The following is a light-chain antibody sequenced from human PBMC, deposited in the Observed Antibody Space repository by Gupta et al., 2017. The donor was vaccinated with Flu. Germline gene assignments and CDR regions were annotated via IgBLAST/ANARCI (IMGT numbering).Light chain of an antibody. Sequence: DIHITHSPSSLSAFVGDRVTITRRASQCIGSYLNWYQQKPGKAPSPLIYAASSLQGGVPSRFSGSGSGTDFTLTITRLQPEDFATYYCQQSDSPPRTFGRGTKLEIE. CDR2: AAS. CDR3: QQSDSPPRT. V-gene: IGKV1-39*01. CDR1: QCIGSY. J-gene: IGKJ2*01.